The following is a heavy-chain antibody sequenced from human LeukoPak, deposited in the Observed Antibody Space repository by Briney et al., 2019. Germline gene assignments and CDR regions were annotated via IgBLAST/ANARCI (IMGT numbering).Heavy chain of an antibody. Sequence: GGSLRLSCAASGFTFSSYSMNWVRQAPGKGLEWVSSISSSSSYIHYADSVKGRFTISRDNAKNSLYVQMNSLRAEDTALYYCARAPLHVVTYHYFDYWGQGTLVTVSS. D-gene: IGHD3-16*01. V-gene: IGHV3-21*01. CDR2: ISSSSSYI. CDR3: ARAPLHVVTYHYFDY. J-gene: IGHJ4*02. CDR1: GFTFSSYS.